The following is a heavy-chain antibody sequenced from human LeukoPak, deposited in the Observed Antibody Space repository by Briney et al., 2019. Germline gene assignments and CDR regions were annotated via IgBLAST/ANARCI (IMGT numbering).Heavy chain of an antibody. V-gene: IGHV4-34*01. CDR1: GGSFSGYY. CDR3: ARGSIRYFDWPAPPPRFAP. D-gene: IGHD3-9*01. J-gene: IGHJ5*02. CDR2: INHSGST. Sequence: SETLSLTCAVYGGSFSGYYWSWIRQPPGKGLEWIGEINHSGSTNYNPSLKSRVTISVDTSKNQFSLKLSSVTAADTAVYYCARGSIRYFDWPAPPPRFAPGGKGTLVTFSS.